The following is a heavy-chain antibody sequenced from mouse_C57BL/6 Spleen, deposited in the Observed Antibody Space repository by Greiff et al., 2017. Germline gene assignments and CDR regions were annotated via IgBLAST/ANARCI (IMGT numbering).Heavy chain of an antibody. CDR3: ASYNYCPLDY. Sequence: QVHVKQSGAELARPGASVKMSCKASGYTFTSYTMHWVKQRPGQGLEWIGYINPSSGATTYNQKFKDQATLTADKSSSPAYMHLSRLTSEDSAVYCCASYNYCPLDYGGQGTSVTVSS. V-gene: IGHV1-4*01. J-gene: IGHJ4*01. CDR2: INPSSGAT. D-gene: IGHD2-12*01. CDR1: GYTFTSYT.